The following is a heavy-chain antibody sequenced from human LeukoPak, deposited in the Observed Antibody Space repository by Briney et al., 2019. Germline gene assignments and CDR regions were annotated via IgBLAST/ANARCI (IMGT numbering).Heavy chain of an antibody. CDR3: ARYHAGAKANALDI. CDR2: ISYDGSNK. D-gene: IGHD1-26*01. V-gene: IGHV3-30-3*01. J-gene: IGHJ3*02. Sequence: GGSLRLSCAASGFTFSSYAMHWVRQAPGKGLEWVAVISYDGSNKYYADSVKGRFTISRDNSKNTLYLQMNSLRAEDTAVYYCARYHAGAKANALDIWGQGTMVTVSS. CDR1: GFTFSSYA.